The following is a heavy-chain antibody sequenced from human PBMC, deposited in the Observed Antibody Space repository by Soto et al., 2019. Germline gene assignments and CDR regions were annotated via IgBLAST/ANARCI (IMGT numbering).Heavy chain of an antibody. Sequence: TLSLTCIFSCGSIRSNDFYWSWIRQHPGKGLEWIGYIYYSGNTYYNPSLKSRVTISVDRSKNQFSLKLSSVTAADTAVYYCARVPTPWGQGTLVTVSS. CDR2: IYYSGNT. CDR1: CGSIRSNDFY. J-gene: IGHJ5*02. V-gene: IGHV4-30-4*08. CDR3: ARVPTP. D-gene: IGHD2-2*01.